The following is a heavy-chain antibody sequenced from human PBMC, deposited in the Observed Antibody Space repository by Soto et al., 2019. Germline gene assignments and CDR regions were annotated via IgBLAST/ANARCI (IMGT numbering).Heavy chain of an antibody. CDR1: GFTFSSYG. CDR3: ATTGPY. J-gene: IGHJ4*02. CDR2: IWFDGSNK. Sequence: QVQLVESGGGVVQPGRSLRLSCAASGFTFSSYGMHWVRQAPGKGLEWVAVIWFDGSNKFYADSVKGRFTISRDNSKNTVSLQMNCLRDQDSAAYYCATTGPYWGQGTLLTVSS. V-gene: IGHV3-33*01.